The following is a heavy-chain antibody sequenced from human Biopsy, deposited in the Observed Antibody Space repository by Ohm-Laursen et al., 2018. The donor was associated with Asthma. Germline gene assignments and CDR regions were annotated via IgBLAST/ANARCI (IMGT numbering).Heavy chain of an antibody. CDR1: GYNFISFA. CDR3: ARTYYDFLTGQVKDVFGI. CDR2: VNTGNGDT. Sequence: ASVKVSCKSSGYNFISFAIHWVRQAPGQRLEWMGWVNTGNGDTKYSQKFQGRVTITRDTSASTAYMELRSLRSEDTATYYCARTYYDFLTGQVKDVFGIWGQGTMVTVSS. J-gene: IGHJ3*02. D-gene: IGHD3-9*01. V-gene: IGHV1-3*04.